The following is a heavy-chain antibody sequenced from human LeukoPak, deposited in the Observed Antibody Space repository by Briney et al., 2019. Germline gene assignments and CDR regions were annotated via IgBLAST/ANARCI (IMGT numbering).Heavy chain of an antibody. D-gene: IGHD3-3*01. Sequence: ASVKVSCKASGYTFTSYGISWVRQAPGQGLEWMGWISAYNGNTNYAQKLQGRVTMTTDTSTSTAYMELRSLRSDDTAVYYCARRAGVGITIFGVVRGYYYYGMDVWGHGTTVTVSS. J-gene: IGHJ6*02. CDR3: ARRAGVGITIFGVVRGYYYYGMDV. V-gene: IGHV1-18*01. CDR1: GYTFTSYG. CDR2: ISAYNGNT.